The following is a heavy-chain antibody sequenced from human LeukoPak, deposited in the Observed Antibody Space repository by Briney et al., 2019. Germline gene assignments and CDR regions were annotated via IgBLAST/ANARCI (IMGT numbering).Heavy chain of an antibody. V-gene: IGHV3-30*02. CDR1: GFTFSSYD. D-gene: IGHD5-18*01. CDR2: IQYDGSNK. Sequence: PGGSLRLSCAASGFTFSSYDMQWVRQAPGKGLERVAFIQYDGSNKYYADSVKGRFTISRDNSKNTLYLQMNSLRAEDTAVYYCARDQGYSYGTLDYWGQGTLVTVSS. CDR3: ARDQGYSYGTLDY. J-gene: IGHJ4*02.